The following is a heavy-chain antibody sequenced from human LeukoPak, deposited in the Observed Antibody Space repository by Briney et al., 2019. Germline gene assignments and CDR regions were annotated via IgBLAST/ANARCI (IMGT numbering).Heavy chain of an antibody. V-gene: IGHV3-30-3*01. J-gene: IGHJ4*02. CDR3: ARDSPYSSYFDY. Sequence: GSLRLSCAASGFTFSSYAMHWVRQAPGKGLEWVAVISYDGSNKYYADSVKGRFTISRDNSKNTLYLQMNSLRAEDTAVYYCARDSPYSSYFDYWGQGTLVTVSS. CDR1: GFTFSSYA. D-gene: IGHD4-11*01. CDR2: ISYDGSNK.